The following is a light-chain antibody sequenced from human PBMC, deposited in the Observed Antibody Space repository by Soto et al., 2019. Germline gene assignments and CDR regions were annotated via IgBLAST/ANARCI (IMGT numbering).Light chain of an antibody. V-gene: IGKV3-20*01. CDR3: QQYGTSPGLFT. Sequence: EVVLTQSPGTLSLPPGERATLSCRASQSVRSTYLAWYQQKPGQAPRLLIYDASSRATGIPDRFSGSGSGTDFTLTISRLEPEDFAVYYCQQYGTSPGLFTFGPGTKVDIK. CDR1: QSVRSTY. CDR2: DAS. J-gene: IGKJ3*01.